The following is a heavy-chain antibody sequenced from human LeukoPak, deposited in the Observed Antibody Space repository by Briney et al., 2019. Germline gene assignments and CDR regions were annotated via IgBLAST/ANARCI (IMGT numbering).Heavy chain of an antibody. Sequence: SETLSLTCAVYGGSFGGYYWSWIRQPPGKGLEWIGEINHSGSTNYNPSLRSRVTISVDTSKNQFSLKLSSVTAADTAVYYCARFNVYYDILTGYYPPYYYYGMDVWGQGTTVTVSS. J-gene: IGHJ6*02. V-gene: IGHV4-34*01. D-gene: IGHD3-9*01. CDR3: ARFNVYYDILTGYYPPYYYYGMDV. CDR2: INHSGST. CDR1: GGSFGGYY.